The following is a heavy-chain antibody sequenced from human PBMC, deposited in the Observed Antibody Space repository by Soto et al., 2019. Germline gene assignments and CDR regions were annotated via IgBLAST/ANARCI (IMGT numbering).Heavy chain of an antibody. V-gene: IGHV4-39*01. CDR1: Y. CDR3: AKRMLGTIDDY. Sequence: YRSRKRKPPGKGLEWMGTINHSGSTYYNPSLKSRVTISADTSKNQFSLKLSSVTAADSAVYYCAKRMLGTIDDYWAQRTLVSVSS. D-gene: IGHD2-8*01. CDR2: INHSGST. J-gene: IGHJ4*02.